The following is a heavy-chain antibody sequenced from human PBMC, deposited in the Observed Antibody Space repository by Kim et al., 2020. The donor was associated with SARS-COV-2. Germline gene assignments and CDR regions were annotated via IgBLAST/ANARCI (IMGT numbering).Heavy chain of an antibody. D-gene: IGHD3-10*01. CDR2: ISAYNGNT. J-gene: IGHJ2*01. CDR1: GYTFTSYG. V-gene: IGHV1-18*01. CDR3: ARNHGFGELFNVRYFDL. Sequence: ASVKVSCKASGYTFTSYGISWVRQAPGQGLEWMGWISAYNGNTNYAQKLQGRVTMTTDTSTSTAYMELRSLRSDDTAVYYCARNHGFGELFNVRYFDLWGRGTLVTVSS.